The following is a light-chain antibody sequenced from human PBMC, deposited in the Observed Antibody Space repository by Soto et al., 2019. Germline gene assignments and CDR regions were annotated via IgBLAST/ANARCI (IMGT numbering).Light chain of an antibody. CDR2: DTS. Sequence: IVLTQSPGTLSLSPGERATLSCRSSESVTDNQLGWYQRRPGQAPRLLIYDTSNRASGIPARFSGSGSGTDFTLTISSLEPEDFAVYYCQQRSNWPPSITFGQGTRLEIK. V-gene: IGKV3-11*01. J-gene: IGKJ5*01. CDR1: ESVTDN. CDR3: QQRSNWPPSIT.